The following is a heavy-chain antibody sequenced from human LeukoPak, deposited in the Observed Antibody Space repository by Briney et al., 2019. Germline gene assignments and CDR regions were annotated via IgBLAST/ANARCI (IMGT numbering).Heavy chain of an antibody. V-gene: IGHV3-66*01. Sequence: GGSLRLSCAASGFTVSSNYMSWVRQAPGKGLEWVSVIYSGGSTYYADSVKGRFTISRDNSKNTLYLQMNSLRAEDTAVYYCARARATAMVPYFDYWGQGTLVTVSS. J-gene: IGHJ4*02. CDR2: IYSGGST. CDR1: GFTVSSNY. CDR3: ARARATAMVPYFDY. D-gene: IGHD5-18*01.